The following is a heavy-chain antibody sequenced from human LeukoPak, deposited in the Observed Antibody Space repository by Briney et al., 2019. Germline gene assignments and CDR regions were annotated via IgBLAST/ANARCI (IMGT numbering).Heavy chain of an antibody. Sequence: GGSLRLSCAASGFTFSSYWMHWVRQAPGKGLVWVSRINSDGSSTSYADSVKGRFAISRDNAKNTLYLQMNSPRAEDTAVYYCARADGSILLDYWGQGTLVTVSS. CDR3: ARADGSILLDY. CDR1: GFTFSSYW. CDR2: INSDGSST. D-gene: IGHD5-24*01. V-gene: IGHV3-74*01. J-gene: IGHJ4*02.